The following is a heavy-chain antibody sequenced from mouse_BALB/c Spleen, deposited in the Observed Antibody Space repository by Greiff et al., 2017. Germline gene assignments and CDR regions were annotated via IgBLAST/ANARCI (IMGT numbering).Heavy chain of an antibody. CDR1: GYTFTSYV. V-gene: IGHV1-14*01. Sequence: VQLQQSGPELVKPGASVKMSCKASGYTFTSYVMHWVKQKPGQGLEWIGYINPYNDGTKYNEKFKGKATLTSDKSSGTAYMELSSLTSEDSAVYYCARLDGYYQYYFDYWGQGTTLTVSS. J-gene: IGHJ2*01. D-gene: IGHD2-3*01. CDR3: ARLDGYYQYYFDY. CDR2: INPYNDGT.